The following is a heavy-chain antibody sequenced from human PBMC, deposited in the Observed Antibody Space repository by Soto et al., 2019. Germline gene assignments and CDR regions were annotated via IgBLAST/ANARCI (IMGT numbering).Heavy chain of an antibody. CDR2: ISSSSSTI. CDR1: GFTFSSYS. V-gene: IGHV3-48*01. D-gene: IGHD5-12*01. CDR3: ASNSGYDLVWPY. J-gene: IGHJ4*02. Sequence: EVQLVESGGGLVQPGGSLRLSCAASGFTFSSYSMNWVRQAPGKGLEWVSYISSSSSTIYYADSVKGRFTISRDNAKNSLYLQMNSLRAEDTAVYYCASNSGYDLVWPYWGQGTLVTVCS.